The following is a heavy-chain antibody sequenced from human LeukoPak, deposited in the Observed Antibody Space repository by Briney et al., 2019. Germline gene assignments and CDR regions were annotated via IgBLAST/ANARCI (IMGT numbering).Heavy chain of an antibody. CDR2: IIPIFGIA. J-gene: IGHJ4*02. D-gene: IGHD3-3*01. CDR1: GYTFTSYD. V-gene: IGHV1-69*04. Sequence: ASVKVSCKASGYTFTSYDINWVRQAPGQGLEWMGRIIPIFGIANYAQKFQGRVTITADKSTSTAYMELSSLRSEDTAVYYCARGAVKGFWSGYYGYYFDYWGQGTLVTVSS. CDR3: ARGAVKGFWSGYYGYYFDY.